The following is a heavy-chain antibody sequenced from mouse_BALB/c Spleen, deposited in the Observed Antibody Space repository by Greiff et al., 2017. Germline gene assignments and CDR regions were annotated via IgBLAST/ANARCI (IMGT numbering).Heavy chain of an antibody. D-gene: IGHD2-1*01. J-gene: IGHJ2*01. CDR3: ARFYGIYFDY. V-gene: IGHV3-5*02. Sequence: EVKLMESGPGLVKPSQTVSLTCTVTGISITTGNYRWSWIRQFPGNKLEWIGYIYYSGTITYNPSLTSRTTITRDTSKNQFFLEMNSLTAEDTATYYCARFYGIYFDYWGQGTTLTVSS. CDR2: IYYSGTI. CDR1: GISITTGNYR.